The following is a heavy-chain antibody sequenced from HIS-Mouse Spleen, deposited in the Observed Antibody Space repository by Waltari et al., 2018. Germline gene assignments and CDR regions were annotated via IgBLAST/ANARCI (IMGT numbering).Heavy chain of an antibody. J-gene: IGHJ2*01. CDR2: IYYSGRN. D-gene: IGHD6-13*01. CDR1: GGPISSSSYY. CDR3: AREIPYSSSWYDWYFDL. Sequence: QLQLQESGPGLVKPSETLSLTCTVSGGPISSSSYYWGWIRQPPGKGLEWIGSIYYSGRNHNNPSPKSRVTISVDTSKNQFSLKLSSVTAADTAVYYCAREIPYSSSWYDWYFDLWGRGTLVTVSS. V-gene: IGHV4-39*07.